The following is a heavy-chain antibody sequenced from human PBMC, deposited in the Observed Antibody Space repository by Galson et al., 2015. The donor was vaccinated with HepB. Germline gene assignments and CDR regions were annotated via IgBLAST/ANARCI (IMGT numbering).Heavy chain of an antibody. CDR3: ARVGGTPGPRYCSSSSCYTVVY. J-gene: IGHJ4*02. Sequence: SVKVSCKASGYTFSSYGITWVRQAPGQGLEWMGWISGYNGKTKYAQKFKGRVAMTTDTSTSTAYMELRSLRYDDTAVYYCARVGGTPGPRYCSSSSCYTVVYWGQGTLVTVSS. D-gene: IGHD2-2*02. CDR2: ISGYNGKT. CDR1: GYTFSSYG. V-gene: IGHV1-18*01.